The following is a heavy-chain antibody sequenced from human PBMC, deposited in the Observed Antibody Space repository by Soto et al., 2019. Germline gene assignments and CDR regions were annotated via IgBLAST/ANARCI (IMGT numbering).Heavy chain of an antibody. J-gene: IGHJ4*02. CDR1: SGSLSSYY. CDR3: ARRWGRTFDY. V-gene: IGHV4-59*08. D-gene: IGHD7-27*01. CDR2: IYYSGST. Sequence: SETLSLTCTVSSGSLSSYYWSWIRQPPGKGLEWIGYIYYSGSTNYNPSLKSRVTISVDTSKNQFSLKLSSVTAADTAVYYCARRWGRTFDYWGQGTLVTVSS.